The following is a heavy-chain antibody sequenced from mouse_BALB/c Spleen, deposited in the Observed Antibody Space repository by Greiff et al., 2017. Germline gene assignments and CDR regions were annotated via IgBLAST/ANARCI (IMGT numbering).Heavy chain of an antibody. CDR1: GFSLTSYG. CDR3: GRKGDDEGYYDAKGY. J-gene: IGHJ4*01. Sequence: VQLQQSGPGLVQPSQSLSITCTVSGFSLTSYGVHWVRQSPGKGLEWLGVIWSGGSTDYNAAFISRLSISKENSKSQVFFKMNSLQADDTTIYYCGRKGDDEGYYDAKGYGGQGTSGTVSS. D-gene: IGHD2-12*01. CDR2: IWSGGST. V-gene: IGHV2-4-1*01.